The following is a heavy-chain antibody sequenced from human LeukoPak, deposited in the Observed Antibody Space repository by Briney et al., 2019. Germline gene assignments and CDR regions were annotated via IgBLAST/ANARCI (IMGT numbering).Heavy chain of an antibody. D-gene: IGHD6-19*01. V-gene: IGHV4-31*03. CDR1: GGSISSGGYY. J-gene: IGHJ4*02. Sequence: SETLSLTCTVSGGSISSGGYYWSWIRQHPGKGLEWIGYIYYSGSTYYNPSLKSRVTISVDTSKNQFSLKLSSVTAADTAVYYCARLEKGGWSRDYWGQGTLVTVSS. CDR3: ARLEKGGWSRDY. CDR2: IYYSGST.